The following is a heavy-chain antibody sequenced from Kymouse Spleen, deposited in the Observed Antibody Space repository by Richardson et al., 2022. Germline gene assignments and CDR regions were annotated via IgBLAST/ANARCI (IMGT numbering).Heavy chain of an antibody. CDR3: ARRGTGTTDWYFDL. J-gene: IGHJ2*01. Sequence: QLQLQESGPGLVKPSETLSLTCTVSGGSISSSSYYWGWIRQPPGKGLEWIGSIYYSGSTYYNPSLKSRVTISVDTSKNQFSLKLSSVTAADTAVYYCARRGTGTTDWYFDLWGRGTLVTVSS. CDR1: GGSISSSSYY. V-gene: IGHV4-39*01. D-gene: IGHD1-7*01. CDR2: IYYSGST.